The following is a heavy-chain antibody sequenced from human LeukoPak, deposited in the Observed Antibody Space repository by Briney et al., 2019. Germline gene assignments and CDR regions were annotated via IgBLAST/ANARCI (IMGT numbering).Heavy chain of an antibody. V-gene: IGHV1-69*01. Sequence: SVRVSCKASGGTFSSYAISWVRQAPGQGLEWMGGIIPIFGTANYAQKFQGRVTITADESTSTAYMELSSLRSEDTAVYYCARDATYYYGSGSYYYYMDVWGKGTTVTVSS. CDR3: ARDATYYYGSGSYYYYMDV. J-gene: IGHJ6*03. CDR2: IIPIFGTA. CDR1: GGTFSSYA. D-gene: IGHD3-10*01.